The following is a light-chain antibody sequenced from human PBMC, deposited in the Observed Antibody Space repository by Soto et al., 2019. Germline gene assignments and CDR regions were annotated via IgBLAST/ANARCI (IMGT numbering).Light chain of an antibody. J-gene: IGLJ3*02. CDR3: YSTDSSGNHGV. CDR2: EDN. V-gene: IGLV3-10*01. CDR1: ALAKKY. Sequence: SYELTQAPSVSVSPGQTARITCSGDALAKKYAYWYQQKSGQAPVLVIYEDNKRPSGIPETFSGSSSGTMATLTISGAQVEDEGDYYCYSTDSSGNHGVFGGGTKLTVL.